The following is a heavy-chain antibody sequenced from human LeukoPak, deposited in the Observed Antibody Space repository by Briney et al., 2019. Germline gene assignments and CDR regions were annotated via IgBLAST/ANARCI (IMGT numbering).Heavy chain of an antibody. CDR2: ISGSGGST. D-gene: IGHD5-18*01. J-gene: IGHJ4*02. CDR3: AKAAAGGYSYGFDY. Sequence: GASLRLSCAASGFTFSSYAMSWVRQAPGRGLGWVSAISGSGGSTYYADSVKGRFTISRDNSKNTLYLQMNSLRAEDTAVYYCAKAAAGGYSYGFDYWGQGTLVTVSS. CDR1: GFTFSSYA. V-gene: IGHV3-23*01.